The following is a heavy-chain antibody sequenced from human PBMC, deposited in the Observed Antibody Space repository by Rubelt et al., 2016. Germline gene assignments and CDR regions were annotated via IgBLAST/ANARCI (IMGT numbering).Heavy chain of an antibody. V-gene: IGHV4-4*02. D-gene: IGHD4-23*01. J-gene: IGHJ4*02. CDR1: NGSISNSGW. Sequence: QVHLQESGPGLVKPSGTFSLTCAVSNGSISNSGWWSWVRQPPGKGLEWIGSVHYRGSPYSNPSLQSRVTISLDTSKNQFSRKLSSVTAADTAVYYCVREDYGGKSGDFDFWGQGTLVSVSS. CDR2: VHYRGSP. CDR3: VREDYGGKSGDFDF.